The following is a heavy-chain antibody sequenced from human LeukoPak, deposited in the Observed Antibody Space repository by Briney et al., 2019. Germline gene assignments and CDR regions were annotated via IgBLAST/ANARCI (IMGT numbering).Heavy chain of an antibody. Sequence: SETLSLTCTVSGGSISSYYWSWIRQPPGKGLEWIGYIYYSGSTNYNPSLKSRVTMSVDTSKNHFSLKLSSVTPADTAVYYCARGPEWLTLKGGHYYYYYMDVWGKGSTVTVSS. J-gene: IGHJ6*03. CDR3: ARGPEWLTLKGGHYYYYYMDV. CDR1: GGSISSYY. V-gene: IGHV4-59*01. D-gene: IGHD3-3*01. CDR2: IYYSGST.